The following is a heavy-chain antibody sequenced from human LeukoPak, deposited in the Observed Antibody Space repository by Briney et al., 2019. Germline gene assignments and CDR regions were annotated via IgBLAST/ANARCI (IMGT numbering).Heavy chain of an antibody. CDR2: IYPGDSDT. J-gene: IGHJ4*02. V-gene: IGHV5-51*01. CDR1: GYSFTSYW. Sequence: GESLKISCKGSGYSFTSYWIGWVRQMPGKGLEWMGIIYPGDSDTRHSPSFQGQVTISAGKSISTAYLQWSSLKASDTAMYYCARAPWYYYDSSGYCDYWGQGTLVTVSS. CDR3: ARAPWYYYDSSGYCDY. D-gene: IGHD3-22*01.